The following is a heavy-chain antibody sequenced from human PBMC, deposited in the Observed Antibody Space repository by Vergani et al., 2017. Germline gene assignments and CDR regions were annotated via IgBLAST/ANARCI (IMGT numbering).Heavy chain of an antibody. CDR3: ARWGSITIPI. Sequence: QVQLQESGPGLVKPSETLSLTCAVSGYSISSGYYWGWIRQPPGKGLEWIGSIYHSGSTYYNPSLKSRVTISVDTSKNKFSLKLSSVTAADTAVYYCARWGSITIPIWGQGTLVTVSS. CDR1: GYSISSGYY. V-gene: IGHV4-38-2*01. CDR2: IYHSGST. J-gene: IGHJ4*02. D-gene: IGHD3-9*01.